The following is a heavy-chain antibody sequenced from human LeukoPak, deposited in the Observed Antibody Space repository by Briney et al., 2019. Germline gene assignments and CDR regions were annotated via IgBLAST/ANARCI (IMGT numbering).Heavy chain of an antibody. CDR1: GFTVSANY. CDR2: IYSGGNT. V-gene: IGHV3-53*01. Sequence: QTGGSLRLSCAASGFTVSANYISWVRQAPGMGLEWVSVIYSGGNTYYADSVKGRFTISRDNPKNILYLQMDSLRAEDTAVYYCARDFPMFHAFDLWGQGTMVTVSS. D-gene: IGHD3-10*02. CDR3: ARDFPMFHAFDL. J-gene: IGHJ3*01.